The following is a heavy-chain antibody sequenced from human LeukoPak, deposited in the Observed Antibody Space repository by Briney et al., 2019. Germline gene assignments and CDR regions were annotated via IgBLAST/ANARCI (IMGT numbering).Heavy chain of an antibody. J-gene: IGHJ4*02. CDR3: ARDVTLRSRLSLIYFDY. CDR2: INANDGST. Sequence: ASVRVSCKTSGYSFIDYYIHWVRQAPGQGLEWMGWINANDGSTNYAQNFQDRVTMTRDTSINTADSEVSRLKSGDTAVYYCARDVTLRSRLSLIYFDYWGQGSLVTVSS. V-gene: IGHV1-2*02. D-gene: IGHD6-13*01. CDR1: GYSFIDYY.